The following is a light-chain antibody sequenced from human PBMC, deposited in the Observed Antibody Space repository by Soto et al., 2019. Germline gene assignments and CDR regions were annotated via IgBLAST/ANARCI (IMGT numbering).Light chain of an antibody. CDR3: QQYNNSPG. V-gene: IGKV3-15*01. CDR1: QSVSSN. J-gene: IGKJ1*01. CDR2: GAS. Sequence: EIVMTQSPATLSVSPGERATLSCRASQSVSSNLAWYQQKPGQAPRLLIYGASTRATCIPARFSGSGSGTEFTLTISSRQSEDFAVYYCQQYNNSPGFGQGTKAEIK.